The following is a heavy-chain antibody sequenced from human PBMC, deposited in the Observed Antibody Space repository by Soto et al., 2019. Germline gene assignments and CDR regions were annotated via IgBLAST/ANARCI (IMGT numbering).Heavy chain of an antibody. CDR2: ISSSNRTI. J-gene: IGHJ6*02. CDR3: AREGWPLLQTGMDV. Sequence: WSLRLSCAASGFTFRSYSMNWVRQAPGKGLEWVSYISSSNRTINYADSVKGRFIISRDNAKNSLYLQMHSLRDEDTAVYYCAREGWPLLQTGMDVWGQGTTVTVSS. V-gene: IGHV3-48*02. D-gene: IGHD2-15*01. CDR1: GFTFRSYS.